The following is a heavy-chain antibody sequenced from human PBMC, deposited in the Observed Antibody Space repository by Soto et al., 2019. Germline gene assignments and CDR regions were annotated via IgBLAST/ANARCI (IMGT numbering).Heavy chain of an antibody. CDR2: IYPGDSDT. V-gene: IGHV5-51*01. Sequence: PGESLKISCKGSGYSFTSYWIGWVRQMPGKGLEWIGIIYPGDSDTRYSPSFQGQVTISADKSISTAYLQWSSLKASDTAMYYCARHHSTTGTTSLYYYYHGMDVWGQGTTVTVSS. J-gene: IGHJ6*02. CDR3: ARHHSTTGTTSLYYYYHGMDV. CDR1: GYSFTSYW. D-gene: IGHD1-7*01.